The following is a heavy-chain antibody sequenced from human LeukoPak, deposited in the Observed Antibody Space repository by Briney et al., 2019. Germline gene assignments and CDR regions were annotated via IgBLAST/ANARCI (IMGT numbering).Heavy chain of an antibody. D-gene: IGHD3-22*01. Sequence: GGSLRLSCAASGFTFSSYGMHWVRQAPGEGLEWVAVIWYDGSNKYYADSVKGRFTVSRDNSKNTVYLQMNSLRAEDTAVYYCAREPHNYYDSSGYYNYFDYWGQGTLVTVSS. CDR2: IWYDGSNK. J-gene: IGHJ4*02. V-gene: IGHV3-33*01. CDR1: GFTFSSYG. CDR3: AREPHNYYDSSGYYNYFDY.